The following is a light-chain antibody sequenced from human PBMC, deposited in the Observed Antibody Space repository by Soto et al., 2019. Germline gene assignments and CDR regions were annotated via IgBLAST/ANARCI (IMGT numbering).Light chain of an antibody. Sequence: QSALTQPPSASGSPGQSVTISCTGTSSDVGGYNYVSWYQQHPGKAPTLMIYEVSKRPSGVPDRLSGSKSGNTASLTVSGLQAEDEADYYCRSYAGSKGVFGGGTKLTVL. CDR3: RSYAGSKGV. J-gene: IGLJ2*01. V-gene: IGLV2-8*01. CDR1: SSDVGGYNY. CDR2: EVS.